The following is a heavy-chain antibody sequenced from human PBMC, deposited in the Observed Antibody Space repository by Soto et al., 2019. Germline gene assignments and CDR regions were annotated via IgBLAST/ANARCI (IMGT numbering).Heavy chain of an antibody. CDR1: GGSISSYY. J-gene: IGHJ6*02. V-gene: IGHV4-59*01. CDR3: AREEGRVDPYYYYGMDV. CDR2: IYYSGST. Sequence: SETLSLTCTVSGGSISSYYWSWIRQPPGKGLEWIGYIYYSGSTNYNPSLKSRVTISVDTSKNQFSLKLSSVTAADTAVYYCAREEGRVDPYYYYGMDVWGQGTTVTVSS. D-gene: IGHD3-9*01.